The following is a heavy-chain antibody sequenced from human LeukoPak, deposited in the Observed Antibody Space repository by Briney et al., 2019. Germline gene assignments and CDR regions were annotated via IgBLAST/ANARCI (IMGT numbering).Heavy chain of an antibody. J-gene: IGHJ4*02. CDR3: ARAVIAAAGTTFDY. V-gene: IGHV1-69*04. D-gene: IGHD6-13*01. CDR1: GGTFSSYA. Sequence: AASVKVSCKAPGGTFSSYAISWVRQAPGQGLEWMGRIIPILGIANYAQKFQGRVTITADKSTSTAYMELSSLRSEDTAVYYCARAVIAAAGTTFDYWGQGTLVTVSS. CDR2: IIPILGIA.